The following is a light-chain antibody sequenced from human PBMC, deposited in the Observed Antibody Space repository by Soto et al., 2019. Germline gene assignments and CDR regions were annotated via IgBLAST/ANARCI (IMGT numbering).Light chain of an antibody. Sequence: IVLTQSPGTLSLSPGERATLSCRASQSVSSSYLAWYQQKPGQAPRLLIYGASSRATDIPDRFSGSGSGTDFTLTISRLEPEDFAVYYCQQYGSSPPTTFGQGT. V-gene: IGKV3-20*01. J-gene: IGKJ1*01. CDR1: QSVSSSY. CDR3: QQYGSSPPTT. CDR2: GAS.